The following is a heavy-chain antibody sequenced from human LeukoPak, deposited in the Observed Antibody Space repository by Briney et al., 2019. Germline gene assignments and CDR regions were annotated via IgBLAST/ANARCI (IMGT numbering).Heavy chain of an antibody. Sequence: PGGSLRLSCAASGFTFSSYAMSWVRQAPGKGLGWVSAISGSGGSTYYAESVKGRFTISRDNSKNTLYLQMNSLRAEDTAVYYCVRIVVVPAAIVGYCSGGSCQIFDYWGQGTLVTVSS. CDR1: GFTFSSYA. V-gene: IGHV3-23*01. D-gene: IGHD2-15*01. CDR2: ISGSGGST. CDR3: VRIVVVPAAIVGYCSGGSCQIFDY. J-gene: IGHJ4*02.